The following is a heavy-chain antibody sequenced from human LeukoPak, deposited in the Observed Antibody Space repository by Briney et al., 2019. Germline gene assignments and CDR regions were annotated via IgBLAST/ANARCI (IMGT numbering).Heavy chain of an antibody. CDR2: ITSSSSST. V-gene: IGHV3-21*01. J-gene: IGHJ3*02. D-gene: IGHD3-9*01. Sequence: TGGSLRLSCAASGFTFSAYSMNWVRQAPGQGLEWVSSITSSSSSTYCADSVKGRFTISRDNAKNSLYLQMNILRAEDTAVYFCARFETCQCDDVFDIWGQGTMVTVSS. CDR3: ARFETCQCDDVFDI. CDR1: GFTFSAYS.